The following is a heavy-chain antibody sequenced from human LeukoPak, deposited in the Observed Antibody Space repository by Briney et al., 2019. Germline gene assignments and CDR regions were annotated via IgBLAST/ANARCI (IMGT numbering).Heavy chain of an antibody. D-gene: IGHD3-3*01. Sequence: GGSLRLSCAASGFTVSSNYMSWVRQAPGKGLEWVSVIYSGGSTYYADSVKGRFTISRDNSKNTLYLQMNSLRAEDTAVYYCALDFWSGYYKAGYYYYGMDVWGQGTTVTVSS. J-gene: IGHJ6*02. V-gene: IGHV3-53*01. CDR3: ALDFWSGYYKAGYYYYGMDV. CDR1: GFTVSSNY. CDR2: IYSGGST.